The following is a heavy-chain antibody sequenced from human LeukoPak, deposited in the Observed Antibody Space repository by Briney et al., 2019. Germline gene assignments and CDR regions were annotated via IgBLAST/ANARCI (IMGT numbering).Heavy chain of an antibody. V-gene: IGHV4-4*07. CDR2: IYTSGST. CDR1: GGSISSYY. Sequence: SSETLSLTCTVSGGSISSYYWSWIRQPAGKGLEWMGRIYTSGSTNYNPSLKSRVTISVDTSKNQFSLKLSSVTAADTAVYYCARAPVLEENWFDPWGQGTLVTVSS. CDR3: ARAPVLEENWFDP. D-gene: IGHD2-8*02. J-gene: IGHJ5*02.